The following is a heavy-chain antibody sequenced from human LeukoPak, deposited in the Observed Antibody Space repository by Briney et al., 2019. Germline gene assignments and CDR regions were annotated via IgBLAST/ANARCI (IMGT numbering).Heavy chain of an antibody. CDR1: GFTFGSYG. D-gene: IGHD2-15*01. CDR3: ARDLGLGYCSGGSCYSFDP. CDR2: ISSYNGNT. V-gene: IGHV1-18*01. Sequence: ASVKVSCKASGFTFGSYGISWVRQAPGHGLEWMGWISSYNGNTNFAQKLQGRVTMTTDTSTSTAYMELSRLRSDDTAVYYCARDLGLGYCSGGSCYSFDPWGQGTLVTVSS. J-gene: IGHJ5*02.